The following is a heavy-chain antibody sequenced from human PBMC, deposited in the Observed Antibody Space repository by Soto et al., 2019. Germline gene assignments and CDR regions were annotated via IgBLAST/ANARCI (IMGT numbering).Heavy chain of an antibody. CDR1: GFTFSGSA. V-gene: IGHV3-73*01. CDR2: IRNKANSYGT. J-gene: IGHJ4*02. Sequence: GGSLRLSCAASGFTFSGSAMHWVRQASGKGLEWVGRIRNKANSYGTEYAASVKGRFTISRDDSKTSLYLQMNSLNTEDTAVYYCARASYGSGTYFFDFWGQGTLVTSPQ. D-gene: IGHD3-10*01. CDR3: ARASYGSGTYFFDF.